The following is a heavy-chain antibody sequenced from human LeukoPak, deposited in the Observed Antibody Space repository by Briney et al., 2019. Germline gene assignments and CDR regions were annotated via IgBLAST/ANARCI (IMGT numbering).Heavy chain of an antibody. CDR2: ISYDGTKQ. D-gene: IGHD3-3*01. CDR3: TRDANDFSPRYYFDY. Sequence: PGGSLRLSCAASGFTFSNYAMHWVRQAPGKGLEWVAIISYDGTKQFYADSVEGRFTISRDDSRNTLYLQMNSLRPEDTAVYYCTRDANDFSPRYYFDYWGQGTLVTVSS. V-gene: IGHV3-30*04. CDR1: GFTFSNYA. J-gene: IGHJ4*02.